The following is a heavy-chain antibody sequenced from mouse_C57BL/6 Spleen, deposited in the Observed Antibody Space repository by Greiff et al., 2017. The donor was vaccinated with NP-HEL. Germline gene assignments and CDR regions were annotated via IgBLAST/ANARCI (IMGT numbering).Heavy chain of an antibody. CDR3: ARLSVRWLLDY. V-gene: IGHV1-26*01. CDR2: INPNNGGT. D-gene: IGHD2-3*01. J-gene: IGHJ2*01. CDR1: GYTFTDYY. Sequence: EVQLQQSGPELVKPGASVKISCKASGYTFTDYYMNWVKQSHGKSLEWIGDINPNNGGTSYNQKFKGKATLTVDKSSSTAYMELRSLTSEDSAVYYCARLSVRWLLDYWGQGTTLTVSS.